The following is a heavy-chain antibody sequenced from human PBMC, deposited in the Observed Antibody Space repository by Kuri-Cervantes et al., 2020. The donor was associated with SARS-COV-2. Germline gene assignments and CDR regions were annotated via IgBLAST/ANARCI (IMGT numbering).Heavy chain of an antibody. V-gene: IGHV3-11*04. CDR1: GFIFSDYY. CDR2: IGPSGTTK. CDR3: ARDLRLGKSLDY. D-gene: IGHD7-27*01. Sequence: GGSLRLSCTASGFIFSDYYMTWILQAPGKGLEWVSNIGPSGTTKYYADSVKGRFTISRDNAKNSLYLQMSSLRAEDTAVYYCARDLRLGKSLDYWGQGTLVTVSS. J-gene: IGHJ4*02.